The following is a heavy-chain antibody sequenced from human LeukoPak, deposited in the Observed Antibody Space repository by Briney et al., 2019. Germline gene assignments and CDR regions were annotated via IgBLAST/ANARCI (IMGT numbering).Heavy chain of an antibody. J-gene: IGHJ4*02. V-gene: IGHV4-61*08. Sequence: PSQTLSLTCTVSGGSISSGAYYWTWIRQPPGKGLEWIGHIYYSGSTTYNPSLKSRVTISIDTSKNQFSLKLSSVTAADTAVYYCARDSGSGTYYWGQGTLVTVSS. D-gene: IGHD6-19*01. CDR3: ARDSGSGTYY. CDR2: IYYSGST. CDR1: GGSISSGAYY.